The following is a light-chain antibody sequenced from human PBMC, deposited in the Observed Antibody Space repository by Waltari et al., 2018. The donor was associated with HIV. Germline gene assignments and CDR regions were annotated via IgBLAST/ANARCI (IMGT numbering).Light chain of an antibody. V-gene: IGLV2-14*01. J-gene: IGLJ1*01. CDR2: DAY. CDR3: SSYTGASPRYV. Sequence: QSALTQPASVSVSPGQSITISCPGTSADIGSHNFVSWYKLYPDKAPQLIIFDAYGRPAGVSNRFSGSKCGNTASLTITGLQAEDEADYYCSSYTGASPRYVFGTGTKVTVL. CDR1: SADIGSHNF.